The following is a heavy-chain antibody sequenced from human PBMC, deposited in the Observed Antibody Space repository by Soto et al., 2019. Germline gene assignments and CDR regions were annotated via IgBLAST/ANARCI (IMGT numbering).Heavy chain of an antibody. CDR2: ISYDGSQK. V-gene: IGHV3-30*18. CDR3: AKDLVGGVRYYYGMDV. D-gene: IGHD1-26*01. CDR1: GFSFSSYG. Sequence: VGSLRLSCAASGFSFSSYGMHWVRQAPGKGLEWVSLISYDGSQKFSADSVQGRFTISRDNSQNTLYLQMNSLRREDTAIYYCAKDLVGGVRYYYGMDVWGQGTTVTVSS. J-gene: IGHJ6*02.